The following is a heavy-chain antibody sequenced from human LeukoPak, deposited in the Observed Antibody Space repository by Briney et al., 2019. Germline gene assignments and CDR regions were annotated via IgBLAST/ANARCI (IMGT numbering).Heavy chain of an antibody. CDR2: ISAYNGNT. J-gene: IGHJ3*02. CDR3: ASSSPVLRYFDWYAFDI. D-gene: IGHD3-9*01. Sequence: GASVKVSCKASGYTFTSYGISWVRQAPGQGLEWMGRISAYNGNTNYAQKLQGRVTMTTDTSTSTAYMELRSLRSDDTAVYYCASSSPVLRYFDWYAFDIWGQGTMVTVSS. CDR1: GYTFTSYG. V-gene: IGHV1-18*04.